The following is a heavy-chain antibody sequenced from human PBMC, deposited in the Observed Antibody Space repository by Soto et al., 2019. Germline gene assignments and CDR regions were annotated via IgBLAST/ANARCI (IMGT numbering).Heavy chain of an antibody. CDR1: GGSLRGSY. V-gene: IGHV4-34*02. Sequence: QVHLQQWGPGLLKPSETLSLTCGVYGGSLRGSYWSWIRQPPGKALEWLGKVTHSGSTTFNPSLKSRVSVSVDTSDNQFSLKLTSVTAADTAVYYCARGHIPVYGPVPDYFDSWGQGTLVTVSS. CDR2: VTHSGST. J-gene: IGHJ4*02. D-gene: IGHD2-21*01. CDR3: ARGHIPVYGPVPDYFDS.